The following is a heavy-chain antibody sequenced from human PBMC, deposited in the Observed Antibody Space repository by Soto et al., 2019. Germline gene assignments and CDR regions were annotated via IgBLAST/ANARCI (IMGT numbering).Heavy chain of an antibody. V-gene: IGHV1-46*01. Sequence: QVQLVQSGAEVKKPGASVKVSCKASGYTFTGYYMHWVRQAPGQGLEWMGWINPNGGGTSYAQNLRGRVTMTRDTSTSTVYMELSSLRSEDTAMYYCARDPYCGGDCYHFDFWGQGTLVTVSS. CDR3: ARDPYCGGDCYHFDF. J-gene: IGHJ4*02. CDR1: GYTFTGYY. CDR2: INPNGGGT. D-gene: IGHD2-21*02.